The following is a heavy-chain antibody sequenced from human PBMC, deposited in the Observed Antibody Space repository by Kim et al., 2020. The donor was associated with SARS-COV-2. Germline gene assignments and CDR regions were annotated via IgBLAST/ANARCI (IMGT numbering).Heavy chain of an antibody. Sequence: ASVKVSCKASAYIFTRYAMHWVRQAPGQRLEWMGWINAGNGHTKYSQRFQGRVTITRDTSASTAYMELSSLRSEDTAVYYCAREEEGMDVWGKGTTVTGS. CDR2: INAGNGHT. V-gene: IGHV1-3*01. CDR3: AREEEGMDV. J-gene: IGHJ6*03. CDR1: AYIFTRYA.